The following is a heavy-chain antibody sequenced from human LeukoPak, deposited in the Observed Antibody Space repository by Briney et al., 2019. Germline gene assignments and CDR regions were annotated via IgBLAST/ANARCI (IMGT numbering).Heavy chain of an antibody. Sequence: ASVKVSCKASGYTFTNYYIHWMRQAPGQGLEWMGIINPSGGSASYAQKFQGRVTMTRDTSTSTVYMELSSLRSEDTAVYYCAGAVVAEQKGGFDYWGQGTLVTVSS. CDR2: INPSGGSA. CDR3: AGAVVAEQKGGFDY. D-gene: IGHD2-15*01. CDR1: GYTFTNYY. V-gene: IGHV1-46*01. J-gene: IGHJ4*02.